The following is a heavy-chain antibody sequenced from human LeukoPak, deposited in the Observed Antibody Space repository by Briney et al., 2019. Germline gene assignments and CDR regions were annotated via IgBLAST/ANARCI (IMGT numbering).Heavy chain of an antibody. CDR2: ISASGGNT. CDR3: AKDGRVEQQLYYSDY. V-gene: IGHV3-23*01. J-gene: IGHJ4*02. D-gene: IGHD6-13*01. CDR1: GFTFSSYA. Sequence: PGGSLRLSCAASGFTFSSYAMSWVRQAPGKGLEWVSTISASGGNTFYADSVKGRFTISRDNSKNTLHLQMNSLRAEDTAVYYCAKDGRVEQQLYYSDYWGQGALVTVSS.